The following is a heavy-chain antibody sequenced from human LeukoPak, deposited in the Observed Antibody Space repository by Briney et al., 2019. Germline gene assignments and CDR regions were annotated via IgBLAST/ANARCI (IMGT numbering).Heavy chain of an antibody. CDR1: GFTFSSFE. D-gene: IGHD3-10*01. CDR3: ARDYGSGTPSSYYYMDV. V-gene: IGHV3-48*03. J-gene: IGHJ6*03. Sequence: GGSLRLSCAASGFTFSSFEMNWVRQAPGKGLEWVSYISNSGVTTYYADSVKGRFTISRDNSKNTLYLQMNSLRAEDTAVYYCARDYGSGTPSSYYYMDVWGKGTTVTISS. CDR2: ISNSGVTT.